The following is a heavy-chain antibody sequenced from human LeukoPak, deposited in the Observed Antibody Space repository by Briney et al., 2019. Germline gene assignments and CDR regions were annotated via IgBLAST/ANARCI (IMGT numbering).Heavy chain of an antibody. Sequence: GGSLRLSCAAPGFTFSSYAMSWVRQAPGKGLEWVSAISGSGGSTYYADSVKGRFTISRDNSKNTLYLQMNTLRAEDTAVYYCAKVDATYGSGSYYPWVYWGQGTLVTVSS. CDR3: AKVDATYGSGSYYPWVY. CDR1: GFTFSSYA. V-gene: IGHV3-23*01. CDR2: ISGSGGST. J-gene: IGHJ4*02. D-gene: IGHD3-10*01.